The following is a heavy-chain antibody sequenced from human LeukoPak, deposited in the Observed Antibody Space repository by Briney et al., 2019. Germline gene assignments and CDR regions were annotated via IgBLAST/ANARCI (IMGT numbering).Heavy chain of an antibody. J-gene: IGHJ3*02. Sequence: SETLSLTCTVSGGSISYFYWSWIRQPPGKGLEWIGEINHSGSTNYNPSLKSRVTISVDTSKNQFSLKLSSVTAADTAVYYCARRPAYDFWSGYYPGAFDIWGQGTMVTVSS. D-gene: IGHD3-3*01. V-gene: IGHV4-34*01. CDR3: ARRPAYDFWSGYYPGAFDI. CDR2: INHSGST. CDR1: GGSISYFY.